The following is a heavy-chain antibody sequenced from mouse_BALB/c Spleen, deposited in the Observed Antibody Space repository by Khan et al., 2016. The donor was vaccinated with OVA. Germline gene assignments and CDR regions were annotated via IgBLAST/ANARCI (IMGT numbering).Heavy chain of an antibody. CDR3: ARDGAYYRNDGWFAY. Sequence: VQLQESGAELARPGASVKMSCKASGYTFTSYTIHWIKQRPGQGLEWIGYINPSSGYTNYNQKFKDKATLTADKSSTTAYMQRSSLTSDDSAVYYCARDGAYYRNDGWFAYWGQGTLVTVSA. D-gene: IGHD2-14*01. CDR1: GYTFTSYT. CDR2: INPSSGYT. J-gene: IGHJ3*01. V-gene: IGHV1-4*01.